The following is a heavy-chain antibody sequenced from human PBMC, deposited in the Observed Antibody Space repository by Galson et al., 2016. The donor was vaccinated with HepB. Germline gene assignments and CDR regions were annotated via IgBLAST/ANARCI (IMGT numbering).Heavy chain of an antibody. V-gene: IGHV3-23*01. J-gene: IGHJ4*02. D-gene: IGHD2-2*03. CDR3: AKMDEGTSKRNIDY. Sequence: LRLSCAASGFTFSDYYMSWIRQAPGKGLEWVSAVSGSGGSTYYADSVKGRFTISRDNSKNTLYLQMNSLRAEDTAVYSCAKMDEGTSKRNIDYWGQGTLVTVST. CDR1: GFTFSDYY. CDR2: VSGSGGST.